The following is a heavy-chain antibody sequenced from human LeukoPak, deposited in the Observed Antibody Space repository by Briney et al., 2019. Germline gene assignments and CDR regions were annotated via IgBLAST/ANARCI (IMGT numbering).Heavy chain of an antibody. CDR3: ARHGTPSEYSSSSFGY. J-gene: IGHJ4*02. CDR1: GESFSGHH. CDR2: INHSGST. Sequence: SETLSLICAVYGESFSGHHWSWTRQPPGKGLEWIGEINHSGSTYYNPSLKSRVTISVDTSKNQFSLKLSSVTAADTAVYYCARHGTPSEYSSSSFGYCGQGALVTVSS. V-gene: IGHV4-34*01. D-gene: IGHD6-6*01.